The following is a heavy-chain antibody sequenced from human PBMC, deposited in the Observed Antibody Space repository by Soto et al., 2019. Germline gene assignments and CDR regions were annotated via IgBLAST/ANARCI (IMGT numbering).Heavy chain of an antibody. CDR1: GFTFSPYT. Sequence: GGSLRLSCAASGFTFSPYTMHWVRQTPGKGLEWMAVISNDGDDKDYADSVNCRCPVSRYDDKSTLYLRMSSLSAEDTAVYYCARGGGCGGADCYKGGIDYWGQGTLVAVSS. CDR3: ARGGGCGGADCYKGGIDY. V-gene: IGHV3-30-3*01. J-gene: IGHJ4*02. D-gene: IGHD2-21*02. CDR2: ISNDGDDK.